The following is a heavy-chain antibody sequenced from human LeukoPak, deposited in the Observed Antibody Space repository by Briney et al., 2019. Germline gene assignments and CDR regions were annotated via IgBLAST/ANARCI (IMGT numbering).Heavy chain of an antibody. Sequence: GGSLRLSCAASGFSFSTYAMHWVRQAPGKGLEWVAIISYDGSDKYYADSVKGRFTISRDNSKNTLHLQMNSLRPEDTAVYYCARDNPSRYYDILTGPHDYWGQGTLVTVSS. V-gene: IGHV3-30*04. CDR1: GFSFSTYA. CDR3: ARDNPSRYYDILTGPHDY. CDR2: ISYDGSDK. D-gene: IGHD3-9*01. J-gene: IGHJ4*02.